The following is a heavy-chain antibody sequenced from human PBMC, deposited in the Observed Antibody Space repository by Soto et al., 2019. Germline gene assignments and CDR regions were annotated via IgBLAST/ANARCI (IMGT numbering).Heavy chain of an antibody. D-gene: IGHD3-10*01. J-gene: IGHJ4*02. V-gene: IGHV4-39*01. CDR3: ARHVSSSSSETYYPLFFDF. CDR1: GGSISSGNYY. CDR2: IYSGVTT. Sequence: SETLSLTCSVSGGSISSGNYYWGWIRQSPGKGLEWIGSIYSGVTTYYNPSLESRVTISADTPNNQVSLKMSSVTAADTAVYYCARHVSSSSSETYYPLFFDFWGQGSLVTVSS.